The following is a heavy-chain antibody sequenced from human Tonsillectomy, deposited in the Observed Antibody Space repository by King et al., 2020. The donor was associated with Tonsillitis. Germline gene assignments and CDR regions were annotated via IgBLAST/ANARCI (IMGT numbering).Heavy chain of an antibody. CDR2: VNHVGTT. V-gene: IGHV4-30-2*06. CDR3: VSVYSSGSYYFDY. CDR1: GGSVTGGGYS. Sequence: QLQESGSGLVKPSETLSLTCAVVGGSVTGGGYSWGWIRQSPGKGLEFIGYVNHVGTTYSPSLKSRVTMSLHRSKNQFSLRLTSVTAADTALYFCVSVYSSGSYYFDYWSQGSLVTVSS. D-gene: IGHD3-10*01. J-gene: IGHJ4*02.